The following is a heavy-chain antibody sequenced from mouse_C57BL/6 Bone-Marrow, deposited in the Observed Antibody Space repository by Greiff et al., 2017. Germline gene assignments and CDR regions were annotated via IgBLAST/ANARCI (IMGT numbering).Heavy chain of an antibody. D-gene: IGHD2-5*01. V-gene: IGHV14-2*01. Sequence: EVKLQESGAELVKPGASVKLSCTASGFNIKDYYMHWVKQRTEQGLEWIGRIDPEDGETKYAPKFPGKATITADTSSNTAYLQLSSLTSEDTAVYYCARGNSKGYFDDWGTGTTVTVSS. CDR3: ARGNSKGYFDD. CDR2: IDPEDGET. CDR1: GFNIKDYY. J-gene: IGHJ1*03.